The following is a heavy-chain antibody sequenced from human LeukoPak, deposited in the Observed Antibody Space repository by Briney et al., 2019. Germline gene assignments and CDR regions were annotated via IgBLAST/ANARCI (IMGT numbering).Heavy chain of an antibody. Sequence: PSETLSLTCTVSGGSVSSGSYYWSWIRQPPGKGLEWIGYIYYSGRTNYNPSLKSRVTISVDTSKNQFSLKLSSVTAADTAVYYCARGHCSSTSCYPIDYWGQGTLVTVSS. CDR1: GGSVSSGSYY. J-gene: IGHJ4*02. CDR2: IYYSGRT. CDR3: ARGHCSSTSCYPIDY. D-gene: IGHD2-2*01. V-gene: IGHV4-61*01.